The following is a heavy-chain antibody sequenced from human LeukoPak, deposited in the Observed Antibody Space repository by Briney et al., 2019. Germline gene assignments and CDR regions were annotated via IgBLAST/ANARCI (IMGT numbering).Heavy chain of an antibody. Sequence: SETLSLTCAVYGGSFSDYYWGWIRQPPGKGLEWIGSIYHSGSTYYNPSLKSRVTISVDTSKNQFSQKLSSVTAADTAVYYCAGSITMARGEPRPIDYWGQGTLVTVSS. CDR2: IYHSGST. J-gene: IGHJ4*02. V-gene: IGHV4-34*01. D-gene: IGHD3-10*01. CDR1: GGSFSDYY. CDR3: AGSITMARGEPRPIDY.